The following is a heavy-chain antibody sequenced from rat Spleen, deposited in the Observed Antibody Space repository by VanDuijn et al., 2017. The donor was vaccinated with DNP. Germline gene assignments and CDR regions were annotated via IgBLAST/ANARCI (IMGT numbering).Heavy chain of an antibody. CDR1: GFTFSDYY. CDR2: ISASGGST. V-gene: IGHV5-27*01. D-gene: IGHD1-7*01. J-gene: IGHJ3*01. CDR3: ATSSYFGYDYGFAY. Sequence: EVQLVESGGDLVQPGRFLKLSCAASGFTFSDYYMAWVRQAPTKGLEWVAYISASGGSTYYRDSVRGRFTISRDYARSTLYLQMDSLRSEDTATYYCATSSYFGYDYGFAYWGQGTLVTVSS.